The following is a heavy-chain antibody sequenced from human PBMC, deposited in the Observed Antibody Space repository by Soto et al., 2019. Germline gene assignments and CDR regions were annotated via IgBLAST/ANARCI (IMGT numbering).Heavy chain of an antibody. D-gene: IGHD6-13*01. CDR2: IIPIFGTA. CDR3: ARSNSSSWDYYYYYGMDV. Sequence: SVKVSCKASGGTFSSYAISWVRQAPGQGLEWMGGIIPIFGTANYAQKFQGRVTITADESTSTAYMELSSLRSEDTAVYYCARSNSSSWDYYYYYGMDVWGQGTTVTVSS. V-gene: IGHV1-69*13. J-gene: IGHJ6*02. CDR1: GGTFSSYA.